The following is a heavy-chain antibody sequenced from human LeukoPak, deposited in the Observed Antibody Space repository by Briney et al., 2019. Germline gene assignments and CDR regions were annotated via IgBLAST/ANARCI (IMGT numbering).Heavy chain of an antibody. CDR3: AQIKSGTHPFGY. V-gene: IGHV4-4*09. D-gene: IGHD1-26*01. CDR2: AYSTGST. J-gene: IGHJ4*02. CDR1: GGSISSYY. Sequence: SETLSLTCTVSGGSISSYYWSWIRQPPGKGLEWVAYAYSTGSTYYNPSLKSRLSMSVDASKNQFSLDLSAVTAADTAVYFCAQIKSGTHPFGYWGQGILVTASS.